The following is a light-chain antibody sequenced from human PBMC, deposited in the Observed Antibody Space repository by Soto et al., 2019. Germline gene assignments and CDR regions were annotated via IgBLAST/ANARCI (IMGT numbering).Light chain of an antibody. CDR1: QSVSSSY. J-gene: IGKJ3*01. Sequence: EIVLTQSPGTLSLSPGERATLSCRASQSVSSSYSAWYQQKPGQAPRLLIYDASNRATGIPARFGGSGSGTDFTLTINSLEPEDFAVYYCQQRSNWPGTFGPGTKVDIK. V-gene: IGKV3-11*01. CDR3: QQRSNWPGT. CDR2: DAS.